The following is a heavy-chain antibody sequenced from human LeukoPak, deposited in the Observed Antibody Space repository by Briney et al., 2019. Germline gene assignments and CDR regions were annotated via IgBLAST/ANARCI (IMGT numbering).Heavy chain of an antibody. Sequence: SETLSLTCAVYGGSFSGYYWSWIRQPPGKGLEWIGEINHSGSTNYNPSLKSRVTISVDKSKNQFSLKLSSVTAADTAVYYCARPSRSVQSYYYYGMDVWGQGTTVTVSS. CDR3: ARPSRSVQSYYYYGMDV. CDR2: INHSGST. J-gene: IGHJ6*02. V-gene: IGHV4-34*01. D-gene: IGHD1-1*01. CDR1: GGSFSGYY.